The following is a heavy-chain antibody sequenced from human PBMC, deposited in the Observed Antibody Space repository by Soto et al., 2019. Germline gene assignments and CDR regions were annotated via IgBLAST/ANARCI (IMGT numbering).Heavy chain of an antibody. CDR2: IGTAGDT. V-gene: IGHV3-13*01. J-gene: IGHJ6*03. Sequence: GGSLRLSCAASGFTFSSYDMHWVRQATGKGLEWVSAIGTAGDTYYPGSVKGRFTISRENAKNSLYLQMNSLRAGDTAVYYCARGPQAMTNYYYYYYMDVWGKGTTVTVSS. D-gene: IGHD5-18*01. CDR3: ARGPQAMTNYYYYYYMDV. CDR1: GFTFSSYD.